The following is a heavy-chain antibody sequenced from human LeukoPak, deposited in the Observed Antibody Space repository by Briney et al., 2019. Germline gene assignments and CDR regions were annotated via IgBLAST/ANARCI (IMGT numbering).Heavy chain of an antibody. Sequence: GGSLRLSCAASEFNFRSYGMHWVRQAPGKGLEWVAVISYDGTNKYYADSVKGRFTISRDNSKNTLFLQMNSLRAKDTAVYYCAKVHAAMFGSFDHWGQGTLVTVST. CDR3: AKVHAAMFGSFDH. CDR2: ISYDGTNK. D-gene: IGHD3-10*02. V-gene: IGHV3-30*18. CDR1: EFNFRSYG. J-gene: IGHJ4*02.